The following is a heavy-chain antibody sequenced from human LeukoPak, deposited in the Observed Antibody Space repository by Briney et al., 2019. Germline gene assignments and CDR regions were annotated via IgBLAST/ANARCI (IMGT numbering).Heavy chain of an antibody. CDR3: AGGRTDIVVVPATRRNSYFDY. CDR1: GYIFTSYF. V-gene: IGHV1-46*01. Sequence: ASVKVSCKASGYIFTSYFMHWVRQAPGQGLEWMGLLNPSGGNANYAQKFQGRVTMTRDTSTSTVSMELNSLRSDDTAVYYCAGGRTDIVVVPATRRNSYFDYWGQGTLVTVSS. J-gene: IGHJ4*02. CDR2: LNPSGGNA. D-gene: IGHD2-2*01.